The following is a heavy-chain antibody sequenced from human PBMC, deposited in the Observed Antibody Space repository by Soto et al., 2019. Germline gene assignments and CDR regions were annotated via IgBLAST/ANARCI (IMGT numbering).Heavy chain of an antibody. CDR2: ISSGSSYI. CDR1: DFTFSGYS. J-gene: IGHJ3*02. CDR3: ARQGDGSDYITTEPVRAFDM. D-gene: IGHD3-22*01. V-gene: IGHV3-21*06. Sequence: PGGSLRLSCATSDFTFSGYSMHWVRQAPGKGLEWVASISSGSSYINYADSVKGRFSISRDNAKNSLYLRLDSLRAEDTAVYYCARQGDGSDYITTEPVRAFDMWGQGTRVTVSS.